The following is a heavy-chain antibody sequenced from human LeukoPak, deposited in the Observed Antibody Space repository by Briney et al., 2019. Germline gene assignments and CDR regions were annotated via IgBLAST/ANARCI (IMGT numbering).Heavy chain of an antibody. CDR1: GFTFSSYE. Sequence: GGSLRLSCAASGFTFSSYEMNWVRQAPGKGLEWVANINQDGSGKYYADSLKGRFTISRDNAKNSLYLQVNGLRAEDTAVYYCARDLKYQPHYWGQGTLVTVSS. J-gene: IGHJ4*02. V-gene: IGHV3-7*01. CDR2: INQDGSGK. CDR3: ARDLKYQPHY. D-gene: IGHD2-2*01.